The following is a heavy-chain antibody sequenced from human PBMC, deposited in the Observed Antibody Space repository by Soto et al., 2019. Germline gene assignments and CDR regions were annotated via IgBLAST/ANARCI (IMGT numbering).Heavy chain of an antibody. CDR1: GYTSADFG. V-gene: IGHV1-18*04. CDR2: VSGNNGAS. CDR3: VRDQKYFRLNGKWFDS. Sequence: ASVKVSCKASGYTSADFGSSWVRQAPGRGLEWMGWVSGNNGASNPAPKVQGRITMTLDTSTGVSYMALRSLRSDDTAIYYCVRDQKYFRLNGKWFDSSGQGTLVTLSS. J-gene: IGHJ5*01. D-gene: IGHD2-2*01.